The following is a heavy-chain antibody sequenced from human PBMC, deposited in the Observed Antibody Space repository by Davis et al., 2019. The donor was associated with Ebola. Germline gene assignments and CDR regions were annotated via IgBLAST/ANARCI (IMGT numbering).Heavy chain of an antibody. CDR3: ARSGTGLIHYWYFDY. J-gene: IGHJ4*02. Sequence: GGSLRLSCAASGFTFSSYAMSWVRQAPGKGLEWVSAISGSGGSTYYADSVKGRFTISRDNSKNTLYLQMNSLRAEDTAVYYCARSGTGLIHYWYFDYWGQGTLVTVSS. CDR2: ISGSGGST. V-gene: IGHV3-23*01. CDR1: GFTFSSYA. D-gene: IGHD2-8*02.